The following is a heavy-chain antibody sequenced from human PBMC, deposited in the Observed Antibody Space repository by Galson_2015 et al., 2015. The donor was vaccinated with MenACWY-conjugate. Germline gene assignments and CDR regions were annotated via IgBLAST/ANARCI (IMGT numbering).Heavy chain of an antibody. CDR3: ARIGTTDCGSTSCFDY. CDR2: IIPFLGIP. Sequence: SVKVSCKASGSIFNNYAISWVRQAPGQGLGWVGRIIPFLGIPTYAQKFQGRVTITATKSTTTVYMELSSLTSEDTAVYYCARIGTTDCGSTSCFDYWGQGTLVTVSS. CDR1: GSIFNNYA. V-gene: IGHV1-69*04. J-gene: IGHJ4*02. D-gene: IGHD2-2*01.